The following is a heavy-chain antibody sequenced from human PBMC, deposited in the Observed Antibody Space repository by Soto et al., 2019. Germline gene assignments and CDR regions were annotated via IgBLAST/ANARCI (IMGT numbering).Heavy chain of an antibody. Sequence: GGSLRLSCAASGFTFSSYAMSWVRQAPGKGLEWVSAISGSGGSTYYADSVKGRFTISRDNSKNTLYLQMKSLRAEDTAVYYCAKVVRVDILTGNPYDYWGQGTLVTVSS. CDR3: AKVVRVDILTGNPYDY. CDR1: GFTFSSYA. J-gene: IGHJ4*02. CDR2: ISGSGGST. V-gene: IGHV3-23*01. D-gene: IGHD3-9*01.